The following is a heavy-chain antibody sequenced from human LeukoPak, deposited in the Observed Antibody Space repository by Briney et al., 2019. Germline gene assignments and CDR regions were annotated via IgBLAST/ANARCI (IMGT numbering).Heavy chain of an antibody. V-gene: IGHV3-33*01. Sequence: PGGSLRLSCAASGFTFSRYGTHWVRQAPGKGLEWVAVIWYDGSNKYYADSVKGRFTISRDNSKNMLYLQMNSLSAEDTAVYCCVRAYDILTGPEYWGQGTLVTVSS. D-gene: IGHD3-9*01. CDR2: IWYDGSNK. CDR1: GFTFSRYG. CDR3: VRAYDILTGPEY. J-gene: IGHJ4*02.